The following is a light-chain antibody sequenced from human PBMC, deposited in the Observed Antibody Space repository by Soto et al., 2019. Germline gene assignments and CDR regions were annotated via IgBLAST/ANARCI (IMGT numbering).Light chain of an antibody. J-gene: IGKJ2*01. CDR2: KVS. Sequence: DVVMTQSPLSLPVTLGQPASISCRSSQSLVHSDGNTHLNWFQQRPGQSPRRLICKVSNRDSGVPDRFSGSASSTDFTLKISRVEGADVGVYYGMQGTHWAYTFGRRTKLDIK. V-gene: IGKV2-30*02. CDR1: QSLVHSDGNTH. CDR3: MQGTHWAYT.